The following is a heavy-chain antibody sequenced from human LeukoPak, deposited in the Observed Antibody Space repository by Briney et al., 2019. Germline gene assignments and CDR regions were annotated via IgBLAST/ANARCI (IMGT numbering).Heavy chain of an antibody. CDR3: AKHQIAYYYDSSGYYSDAFDI. D-gene: IGHD3-22*01. Sequence: SETLSLTCTVSGGSISSYYWSWIRQPPGKGLEWIGYIYTSGSTNYNPSLKSRVTISVDTSKNQFSLKLSSVTAADTAVYYCAKHQIAYYYDSSGYYSDAFDIWGQGTMVTVSS. CDR1: GGSISSYY. J-gene: IGHJ3*02. CDR2: IYTSGST. V-gene: IGHV4-4*09.